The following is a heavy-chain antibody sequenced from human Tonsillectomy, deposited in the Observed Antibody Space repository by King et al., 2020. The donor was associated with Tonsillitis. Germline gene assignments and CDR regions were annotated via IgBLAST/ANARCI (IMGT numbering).Heavy chain of an antibody. J-gene: IGHJ4*02. CDR1: GFTFSSYA. D-gene: IGHD3-22*01. CDR2: ISGSGGYT. CDR3: ATHRGDYYDSSGYHPFDY. V-gene: IGHV3-23*04. Sequence: VQLVESGGGLVQPGGSLRLSCAASGFTFSSYAMGWARQAPGKGLEWVSGISGSGGYTYYADSVKGRFTISRDNSKNMLYLQMNSLRAEDTAIYYCATHRGDYYDSSGYHPFDYWGQGTLVTASS.